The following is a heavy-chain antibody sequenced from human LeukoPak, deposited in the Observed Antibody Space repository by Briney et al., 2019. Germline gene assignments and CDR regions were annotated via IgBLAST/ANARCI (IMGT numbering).Heavy chain of an antibody. J-gene: IGHJ6*02. D-gene: IGHD3-10*01. CDR3: AREGYFGSGIDYYYGMDV. Sequence: ASVKVSCKTSGYTFTNYGLSWVRQAPGQGLEWMGWISAYNGNTNYAQKLQGRVTMTTDTSTSTAYMELRSLRSDDTAVHYCAREGYFGSGIDYYYGMDVWGQGTKVTVSS. CDR2: ISAYNGNT. V-gene: IGHV1-18*01. CDR1: GYTFTNYG.